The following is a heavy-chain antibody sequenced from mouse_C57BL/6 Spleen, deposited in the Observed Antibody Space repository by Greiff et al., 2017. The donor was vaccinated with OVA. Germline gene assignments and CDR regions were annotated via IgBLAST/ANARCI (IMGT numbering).Heavy chain of an antibody. Sequence: EVQRVESGGGLVKPGGSLKLSCAASGFTFSDYGMHWVRQAPEKGLEWVAYISSGSSTIYYADTVKGRFTISRDNAKNTLFLQMTSLRSEDTAMYYCARDNDGYYLYYFDYWGQGTTLTVSS. CDR3: ARDNDGYYLYYFDY. J-gene: IGHJ2*01. D-gene: IGHD2-3*01. CDR1: GFTFSDYG. CDR2: ISSGSSTI. V-gene: IGHV5-17*01.